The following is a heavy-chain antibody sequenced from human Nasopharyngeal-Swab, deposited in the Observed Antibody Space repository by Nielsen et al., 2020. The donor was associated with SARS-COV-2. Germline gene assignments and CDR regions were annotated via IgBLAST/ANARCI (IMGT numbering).Heavy chain of an antibody. CDR3: AMIGGSVIDY. CDR1: GFTFDDYT. CDR2: ISWDGGST. J-gene: IGHJ4*02. D-gene: IGHD2-15*01. V-gene: IGHV3-43*01. Sequence: GESLKISCAASGFTFDDYTMHWVRQAPGKGLEWVSLISWDGGSTHYADSVKGRFTISRDNSKNSLYLQMNSLRTEDTALYYCAMIGGSVIDYWGQGTLVTVSS.